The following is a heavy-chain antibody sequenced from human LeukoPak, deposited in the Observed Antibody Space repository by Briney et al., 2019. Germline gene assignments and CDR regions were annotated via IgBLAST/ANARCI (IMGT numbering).Heavy chain of an antibody. CDR3: ARSIAAAGSDY. D-gene: IGHD6-13*01. CDR1: GYTFTGHY. CDR2: INPNSGGT. Sequence: ASVKVSRKASGYTFTGHYMHWVRQAPGQGLEWMGWINPNSGGTNYAQKFQGRVTMTRDTSISTAYMELSRLRSDDTAVYYCARSIAAAGSDYWGQGTLVTVSS. V-gene: IGHV1-2*02. J-gene: IGHJ4*02.